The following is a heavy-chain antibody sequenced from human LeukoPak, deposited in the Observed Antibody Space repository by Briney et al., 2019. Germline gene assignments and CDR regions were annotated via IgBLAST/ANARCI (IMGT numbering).Heavy chain of an antibody. Sequence: RSLRLSCAASGFTFSSYGMHWVRQAPGKGLEWVAVISYDGSNKYYADSVKGRFTISRDNSKNTLYLQMNSLRAEDTAVYYCAKDMVVAVVTDPFDIWGQGTMVTVSS. V-gene: IGHV3-30*18. CDR2: ISYDGSNK. CDR3: AKDMVVAVVTDPFDI. J-gene: IGHJ3*02. D-gene: IGHD3-22*01. CDR1: GFTFSSYG.